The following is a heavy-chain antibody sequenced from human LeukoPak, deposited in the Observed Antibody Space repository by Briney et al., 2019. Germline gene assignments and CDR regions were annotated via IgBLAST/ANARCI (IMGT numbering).Heavy chain of an antibody. V-gene: IGHV4-39*07. CDR3: AREVPAASYYYYYYMDV. Sequence: SETLSLTCTVSGGSISSSSYYWGWIRQPPGKGLEWIGSIYYSGSTYYNPSLKSRVTISVDTSKNQFSLKLSSVTAADTAVYYCAREVPAASYYYYYYMDVWGKGTTVTVSS. J-gene: IGHJ6*03. CDR2: IYYSGST. CDR1: GGSISSSSYY. D-gene: IGHD2-2*01.